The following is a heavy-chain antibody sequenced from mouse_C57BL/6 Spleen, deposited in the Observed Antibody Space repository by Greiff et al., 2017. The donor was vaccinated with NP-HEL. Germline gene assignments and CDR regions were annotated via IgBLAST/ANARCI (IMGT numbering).Heavy chain of an antibody. CDR1: GYTFTGYW. Sequence: QVQLQQSGAELMKPGASVKLSCKATGYTFTGYWIEWVKQRPGHGLEWIGEILPGSGSTNYNEKFKGKATFTADTSSNTAYMQLSSRTTEDSAFYDCATGDYDGAWFAYWGQGTLVTVSA. J-gene: IGHJ3*01. D-gene: IGHD2-4*01. V-gene: IGHV1-9*01. CDR2: ILPGSGST. CDR3: ATGDYDGAWFAY.